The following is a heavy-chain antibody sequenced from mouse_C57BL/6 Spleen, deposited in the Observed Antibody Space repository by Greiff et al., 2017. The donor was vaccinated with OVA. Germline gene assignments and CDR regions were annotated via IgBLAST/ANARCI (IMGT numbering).Heavy chain of an antibody. V-gene: IGHV1-80*01. J-gene: IGHJ1*03. CDR3: AREMEYDGYYVKYFDV. D-gene: IGHD2-3*01. CDR1: GYAFSSYW. CDR2: IYPGDGDT. Sequence: VQLQQSGAELVKPGASVKISCKASGYAFSSYWMNWVKQRPGEGLEWIGQIYPGDGDTNYNGKFKGKATLTADKSSSTAYMQLSSLTSEDSAVYFCAREMEYDGYYVKYFDVWGTGTTVTVSS.